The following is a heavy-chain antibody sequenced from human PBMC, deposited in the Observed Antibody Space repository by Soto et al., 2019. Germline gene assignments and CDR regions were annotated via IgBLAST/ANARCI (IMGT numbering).Heavy chain of an antibody. Sequence: PGGSLRLSCAASGFTFSSYAMHWVRQAPGKGLEWVAVISYDGSNKYYADSVKGRFTISRDNSKNTLYLQMNSLRAEDTAVYYCARDVMGSGWSDSWFDPWGQGTLVTVSS. CDR2: ISYDGSNK. CDR1: GFTFSSYA. V-gene: IGHV3-30-3*01. CDR3: ARDVMGSGWSDSWFDP. D-gene: IGHD6-19*01. J-gene: IGHJ5*02.